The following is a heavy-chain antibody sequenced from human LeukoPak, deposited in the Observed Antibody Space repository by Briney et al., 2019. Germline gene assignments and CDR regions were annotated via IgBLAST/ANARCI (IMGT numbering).Heavy chain of an antibody. Sequence: GGSLGLSCAASGFTFSSYAMSWVRQAPGKGLEWVSAISGSGGSTYYADSVKGRFTISRDNSKNTLYLQMNSLRAEDTAVYYCARASGYSYGYYFDYWGQGTLVTVSS. D-gene: IGHD5-18*01. J-gene: IGHJ4*02. CDR2: ISGSGGST. V-gene: IGHV3-23*01. CDR3: ARASGYSYGYYFDY. CDR1: GFTFSSYA.